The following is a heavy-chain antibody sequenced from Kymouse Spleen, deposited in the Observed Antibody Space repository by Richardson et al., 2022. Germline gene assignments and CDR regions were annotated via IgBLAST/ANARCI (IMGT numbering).Heavy chain of an antibody. CDR2: INHSGST. Sequence: QVQLQQWGAGLLKPSETLSLTCAVYGGSFSGYYWSWIRQPPGKGLEWIGEINHSGSTNYNPSLKSRVTISVDTSKNQFSLKLSSVTAADTAVYYCARIAVAGTHFDYWGQGTLVTVSS. D-gene: IGHD6-19*01. J-gene: IGHJ4*02. V-gene: IGHV4-34*01. CDR1: GGSFSGYY. CDR3: ARIAVAGTHFDY.